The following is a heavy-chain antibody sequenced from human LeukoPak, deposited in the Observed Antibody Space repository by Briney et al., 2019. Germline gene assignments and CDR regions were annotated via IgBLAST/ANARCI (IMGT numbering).Heavy chain of an antibody. CDR3: ARDRTISLGTSKEIKYITIFDY. V-gene: IGHV1-2*02. CDR1: GYTFTGYY. D-gene: IGHD3-3*01. J-gene: IGHJ4*02. Sequence: ASVKVSCKASGYTFTGYYMHWVRQAPGQGLEWMGWINPNSGGTNYAQNFQGRVTMTRDTSISTAYMELSRLRSDDTAVYYCARDRTISLGTSKEIKYITIFDYWGQGTLVTVSS. CDR2: INPNSGGT.